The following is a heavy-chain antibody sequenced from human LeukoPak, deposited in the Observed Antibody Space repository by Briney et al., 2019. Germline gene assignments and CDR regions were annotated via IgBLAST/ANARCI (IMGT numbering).Heavy chain of an antibody. CDR2: INPNSGGT. D-gene: IGHD3-9*01. CDR1: GYTFTDYY. CDR3: ARWLRGYSDILRRAFDI. Sequence: ASVKVSCKASGYTFTDYYIHWVRQAPGQGLEWMGWINPNSGGTIYAQKFQGGVTMTRDTSISTAYMELSRLTSDDTAVYYCARWLRGYSDILRRAFDIWGQGTMVTVPS. V-gene: IGHV1-2*02. J-gene: IGHJ3*02.